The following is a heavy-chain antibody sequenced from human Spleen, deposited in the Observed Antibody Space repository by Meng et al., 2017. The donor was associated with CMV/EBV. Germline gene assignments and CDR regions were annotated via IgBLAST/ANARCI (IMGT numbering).Heavy chain of an antibody. J-gene: IGHJ6*02. CDR3: AKAEYGSGNGMDV. V-gene: IGHV3-43D*03. Sequence: GGSLRLSCAASGFTFDDYAMHWVRQGPGKGLEWVSLITWDGGDTYYADSVKVRFTISRDNSKNSLYLQMNSLSAEDADVYYCAKAEYGSGNGMDVWGQGTTVTVSS. CDR1: GFTFDDYA. D-gene: IGHD3-10*01. CDR2: ITWDGGDT.